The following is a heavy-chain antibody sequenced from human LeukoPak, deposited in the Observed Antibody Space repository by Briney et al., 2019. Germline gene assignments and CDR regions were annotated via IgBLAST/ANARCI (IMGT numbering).Heavy chain of an antibody. CDR3: ARAYSSSWYWNWFDP. D-gene: IGHD6-13*01. V-gene: IGHV4-34*01. CDR2: INHSGST. Sequence: PSETLSLTCAVYGGSFSGYYWSWIRQPPGKGLEWIGEINHSGSTNYNPSLKSRVTISVDKSKNQFSLKLSSVSAADTAVYYCARAYSSSWYWNWFDPWGQGTLVTVSS. CDR1: GGSFSGYY. J-gene: IGHJ5*02.